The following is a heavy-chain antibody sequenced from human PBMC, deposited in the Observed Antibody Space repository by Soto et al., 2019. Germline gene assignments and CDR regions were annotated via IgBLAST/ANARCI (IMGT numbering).Heavy chain of an antibody. Sequence: ASVKVSCKASGYTFTGYYVHWVREAPGQGLEWMGWINPETGDTSYAQKFQGRVTLSRDTSINTAYLELSSLRFDDAAVYFCARERFQVISDGMDVWGQGTTVTVSS. V-gene: IGHV1-2*02. CDR2: INPETGDT. CDR1: GYTFTGYY. D-gene: IGHD2-21*01. CDR3: ARERFQVISDGMDV. J-gene: IGHJ6*02.